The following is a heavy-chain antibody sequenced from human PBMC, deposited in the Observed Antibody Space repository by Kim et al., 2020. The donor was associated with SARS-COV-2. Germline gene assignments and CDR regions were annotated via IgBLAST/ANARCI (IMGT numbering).Heavy chain of an antibody. J-gene: IGHJ3*02. CDR1: GFTFSDYY. CDR3: ARDRYGVTMIVVGGAFDI. D-gene: IGHD3-22*01. Sequence: GGSLRLSCAASGFTFSDYYMSWIRQAPGKGLEWVSYISSSGSTIYYADSVKGRFTISRDNAKNSLYLQMNSLRAEDTAVYYCARDRYGVTMIVVGGAFDIWGQGTMVTVSS. CDR2: ISSSGSTI. V-gene: IGHV3-11*04.